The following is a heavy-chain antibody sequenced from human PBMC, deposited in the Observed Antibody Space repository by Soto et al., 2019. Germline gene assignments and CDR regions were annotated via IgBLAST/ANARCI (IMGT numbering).Heavy chain of an antibody. V-gene: IGHV2-5*01. CDR2: IYWNDDK. J-gene: IGHJ6*02. CDR3: AHVTPAIYGMDV. D-gene: IGHD2-15*01. Sequence: SGPTLLPQTQPLTQHCTFSGFSLSTNGMGVGWIRQPPGKALEWLALIYWNDDKRYSPSLKSRLTITKDTSKNQVVLTMTNMDPVDTSTYYCAHVTPAIYGMDVWGQGTTVTVSS. CDR1: GFSLSTNGMG.